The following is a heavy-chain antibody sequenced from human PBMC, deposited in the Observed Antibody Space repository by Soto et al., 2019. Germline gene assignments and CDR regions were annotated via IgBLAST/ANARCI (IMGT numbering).Heavy chain of an antibody. V-gene: IGHV1-18*01. J-gene: IGHJ4*02. CDR2: ISAYNGNT. Sequence: ASVKVSCKASGYTFTSYGISWVRQAPGQGLEWMGWISAYNGNTNYAQKLQGRVTMTTDTSTSTAYMELRSLRSDDTAMYYCASGSRYSSSPNALNFDYWGQETLVTVSS. CDR1: GYTFTSYG. CDR3: ASGSRYSSSPNALNFDY. D-gene: IGHD6-13*01.